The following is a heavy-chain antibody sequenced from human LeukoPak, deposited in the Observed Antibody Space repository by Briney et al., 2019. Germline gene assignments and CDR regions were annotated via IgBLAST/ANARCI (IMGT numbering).Heavy chain of an antibody. CDR3: ARDKVACSSTSCHYWYFDL. V-gene: IGHV3-53*01. D-gene: IGHD2-2*01. CDR1: GFTVSSNY. CDR2: ISSGGST. J-gene: IGHJ2*01. Sequence: GGSLRLSCAASGFTVSSNYMSWVRQAPGKGLEWVSVISSGGSTYYADSVTGRFTISRDNSKNTLYLQMNSLRAEDTAVYYCARDKVACSSTSCHYWYFDLWGRGTLVTVSS.